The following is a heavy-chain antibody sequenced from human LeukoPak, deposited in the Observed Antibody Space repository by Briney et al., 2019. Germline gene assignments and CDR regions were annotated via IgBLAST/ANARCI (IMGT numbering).Heavy chain of an antibody. J-gene: IGHJ4*02. CDR3: ARVVVAGRDGYSQFDY. CDR2: FDPEDGET. CDR1: GYTLTELS. D-gene: IGHD5-24*01. V-gene: IGHV1-24*01. Sequence: ASVTVSCTVSGYTLTELSMHWVRQAPGKGLEWMGGFDPEDGETIYAQKFQGRVTITADESTSTAYMELSSLRSEDTAVYYCARVVVAGRDGYSQFDYWGQGTLVTVSS.